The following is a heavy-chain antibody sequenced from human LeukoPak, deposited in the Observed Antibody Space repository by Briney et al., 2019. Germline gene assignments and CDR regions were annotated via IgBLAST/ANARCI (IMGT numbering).Heavy chain of an antibody. D-gene: IGHD3-16*01. CDR1: GFTVSDNN. Sequence: GGSLRLSCAASGFTVSDNNMIWVRQAPGKGLEWVSTLHRDGSVRYADSVNGRFTISRDDSKNTLSHQMSSLRDEDTAVYYCVRVHGGGYWGQGTLVTVSS. J-gene: IGHJ4*02. CDR3: VRVHGGGY. CDR2: LHRDGSV. V-gene: IGHV3-53*01.